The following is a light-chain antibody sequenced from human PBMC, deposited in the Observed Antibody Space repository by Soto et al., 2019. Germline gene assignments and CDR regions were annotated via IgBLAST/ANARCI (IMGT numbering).Light chain of an antibody. V-gene: IGKV1-5*01. CDR1: QVSSGW. CDR2: AAS. J-gene: IGKJ1*01. CDR3: LQHNSYPWT. Sequence: DIQMTQSPSTLSASVGDRVTITCRASQVSSGWLAWYQQKPGKAPKRLIYAASSLQSGVPSRFSGSGSGTEFTLTISSLQPEEFATYYCLQHNSYPWTFGQGTKVDIK.